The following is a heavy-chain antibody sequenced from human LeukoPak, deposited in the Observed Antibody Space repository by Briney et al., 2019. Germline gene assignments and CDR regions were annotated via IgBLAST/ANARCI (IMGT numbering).Heavy chain of an antibody. CDR3: ARDGGYGDQYYFDY. CDR1: GYTFTSYD. Sequence: ASVKVSCKASGYTFTSYDINWVRQATGQGLEWMGWMNPNSGNTGYAQKFQGRVTMTRNTSISTAYVELSSLRSEDTAVYYCARDGGYGDQYYFDYWGQGTLVTVSS. J-gene: IGHJ4*02. D-gene: IGHD5-12*01. V-gene: IGHV1-8*01. CDR2: MNPNSGNT.